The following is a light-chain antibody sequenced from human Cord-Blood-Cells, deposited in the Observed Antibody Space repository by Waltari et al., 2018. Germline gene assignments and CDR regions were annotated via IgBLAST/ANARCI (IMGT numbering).Light chain of an antibody. V-gene: IGLV2-23*01. J-gene: IGLJ2*01. CDR3: CSYAGSSTLV. CDR2: EGT. Sequence: QSALTQPPSVSGSPGQSITISCTGTSSHVGSYTLVSWYQEHPGKAPKLMIYEGTNRPSGVSNSFSGSKSGNTASLTISGLQAEDEADYYCCSYAGSSTLVFGGGTKLTVL. CDR1: SSHVGSYTL.